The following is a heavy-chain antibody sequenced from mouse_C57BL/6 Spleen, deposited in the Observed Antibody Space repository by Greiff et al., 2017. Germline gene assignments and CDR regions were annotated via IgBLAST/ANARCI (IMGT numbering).Heavy chain of an antibody. CDR3: ARETTVVATDWYFDV. CDR2: ISYDGSN. CDR1: GYSITSGYY. D-gene: IGHD1-1*01. J-gene: IGHJ1*03. Sequence: EVKLMESGPGLVKPSQSLSLTCSVTGYSITSGYYWNWIRQFPGNKLEWMGYISYDGSNNYNPSLKNRISITRDTSKNQFFLKLNSVTTEDTATYYWARETTVVATDWYFDVWGTGTTVTVSS. V-gene: IGHV3-6*01.